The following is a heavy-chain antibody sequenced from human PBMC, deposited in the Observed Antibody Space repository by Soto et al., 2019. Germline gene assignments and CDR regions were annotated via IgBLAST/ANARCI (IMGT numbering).Heavy chain of an antibody. J-gene: IGHJ4*02. CDR1: GFTFSSYA. CDR3: AKRRGAGGHFDY. V-gene: IGHV3-23*01. Sequence: DVQLLESGGGLVQPEGSLRLSCAASGFTFSSYAMGWVRQGPGKGLEWVAVVSIGGSTHYADSVRSRFTISRDNSKNTLSLQMTSLTAEDTAVYFCAKRRGAGGHFDYWGQGALVTVSS. D-gene: IGHD2-15*01. CDR2: VSIGGST.